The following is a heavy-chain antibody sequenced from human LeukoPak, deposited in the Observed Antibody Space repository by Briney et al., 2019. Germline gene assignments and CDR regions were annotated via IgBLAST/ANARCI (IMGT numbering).Heavy chain of an antibody. CDR3: TRAFDP. J-gene: IGHJ5*02. CDR2: IFPSGGKT. Sequence: GASVKVSCKASGYKFTDYYIYWVRQAPGQGLEWMGAIFPSGGKTHYSQKFQGRLTLTRDTSTNTVYMELTGLRSDDTALYFCTRAFDPRGQGTLVTVSS. V-gene: IGHV1-46*01. CDR1: GYKFTDYY.